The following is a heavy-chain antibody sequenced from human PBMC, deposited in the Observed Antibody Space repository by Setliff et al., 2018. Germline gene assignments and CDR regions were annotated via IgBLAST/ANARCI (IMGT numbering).Heavy chain of an antibody. J-gene: IGHJ6*03. CDR1: GYTFTSYG. V-gene: IGHV1-69*13. D-gene: IGHD3-16*01. CDR2: IIPIFGTT. CDR3: AIGPMMDYMDV. Sequence: GASVKVSCKASGYTFTSYGISWVRQAPGQGLEWMGVIIPIFGTTNNAQKFQGRVTITADESTSTVNMEVSSLRSEDTAVYYCAIGPMMDYMDVWGKGTTVTVSS.